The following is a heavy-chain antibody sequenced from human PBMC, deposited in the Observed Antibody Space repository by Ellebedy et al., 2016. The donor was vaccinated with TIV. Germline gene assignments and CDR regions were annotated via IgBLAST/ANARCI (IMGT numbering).Heavy chain of an antibody. CDR1: GFTFSDYY. Sequence: GESLKISCAASGFTFSDYYMNWIRQAPGKGLEWVSYISSSSSYTHYADSVKGRFTISRDNAKNSLYLQMNSLRAEDTAVYYCARYYSNTRRFFDYWGQGTLVTVSS. CDR3: ARYYSNTRRFFDY. V-gene: IGHV3-11*06. CDR2: ISSSSSYT. D-gene: IGHD3-10*01. J-gene: IGHJ4*02.